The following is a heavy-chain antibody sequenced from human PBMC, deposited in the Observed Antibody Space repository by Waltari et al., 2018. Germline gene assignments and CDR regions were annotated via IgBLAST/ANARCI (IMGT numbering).Heavy chain of an antibody. CDR3: ARGGWGFYLDD. CDR1: GFTFSSYS. V-gene: IGHV3-21*01. D-gene: IGHD7-27*01. Sequence: EVQLVESGGGLVKPGGSLRLSCAASGFTFSSYSMNWVRQAPGKGLEWVLSISSTGSYTHYADSVKGRFSISRDNAKNSLYLQMNSLRAEDTAVYYCARGGWGFYLDDWGQGTLVT. CDR2: ISSTGSYT. J-gene: IGHJ4*02.